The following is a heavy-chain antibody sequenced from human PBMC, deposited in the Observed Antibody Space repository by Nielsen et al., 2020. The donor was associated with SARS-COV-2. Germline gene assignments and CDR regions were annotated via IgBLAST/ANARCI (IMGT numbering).Heavy chain of an antibody. Sequence: GGLRLSCAVSGGSISSNNWWSWVRQPPGKGLEWIGEIYHRGSTNYSPSLKTRVTISVDKSKNQFSLELRSVTAADTAVYYCARDCSCGLGSSPSYYFDYWGQGTLVTVSS. D-gene: IGHD7-27*01. CDR2: IYHRGST. J-gene: IGHJ4*02. CDR1: GGSISSNNW. CDR3: ARDCSCGLGSSPSYYFDY. V-gene: IGHV4-4*02.